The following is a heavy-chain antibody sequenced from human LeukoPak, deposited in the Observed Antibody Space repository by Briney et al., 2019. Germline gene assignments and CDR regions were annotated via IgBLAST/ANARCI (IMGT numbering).Heavy chain of an antibody. CDR3: ARDFYASGFYFWFDP. J-gene: IGHJ5*02. CDR1: GGYTGSHY. D-gene: IGHD2/OR15-2a*01. CDR2: ISPSGTT. V-gene: IGHV4-4*07. Sequence: SETLSLTCTVSGGYTGSHYWSWIRQPAGKGLEWIGRISPSGTTHYNPSLGSRVTMSVDTSKNYFSLRLSSVTAADTAVYYCARDFYASGFYFWFDPWGQGILVTVSA.